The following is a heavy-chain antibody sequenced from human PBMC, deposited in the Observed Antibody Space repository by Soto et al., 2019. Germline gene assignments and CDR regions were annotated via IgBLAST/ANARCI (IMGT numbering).Heavy chain of an antibody. CDR2: SRNKACGYST. CDR1: GFTFSDHY. V-gene: IGHV3-72*01. Sequence: EVQLVESGGGLVQPGGSLRLSCVGSGFTFSDHYIDWVRQAPGKGLEWVGRSRNKACGYSTDYATSVKGRFTISRDESKNSVYLQMDSLKTEDTALYYCACPPTETTTGDYWGHGTPVTVSS. D-gene: IGHD1-7*01. J-gene: IGHJ4*01. CDR3: ACPPTETTTGDY.